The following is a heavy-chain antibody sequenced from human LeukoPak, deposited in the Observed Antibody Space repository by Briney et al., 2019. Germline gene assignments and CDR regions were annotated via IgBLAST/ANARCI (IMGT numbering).Heavy chain of an antibody. V-gene: IGHV3-23*01. CDR1: GFTFSSYS. CDR3: AKDSLYCSSTSCYTRFDY. D-gene: IGHD2-2*02. CDR2: ISGSGGST. J-gene: IGHJ4*02. Sequence: GFLRPFFAGSGFTFSSYSMSWVRPAPGKGLGWVSAISGSGGSTYYADSVKGRFTISRDNSKNTLYLQMNSLRAEDTAVYYCAKDSLYCSSTSCYTRFDYWGQGTLVTVSS.